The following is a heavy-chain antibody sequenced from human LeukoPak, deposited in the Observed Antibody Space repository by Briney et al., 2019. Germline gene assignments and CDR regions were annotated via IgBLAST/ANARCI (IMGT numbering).Heavy chain of an antibody. CDR3: AREDYDFWSGHTFDY. V-gene: IGHV4-34*01. CDR1: GGSISSYY. D-gene: IGHD3-3*01. J-gene: IGHJ4*02. Sequence: SETLSLTCTVSGGSISSYYWSWIRQPPGKGLEWIGEINHSGSTNYNPSLKSRVTISVDTSKNQFSLKLSSVTAADTAAYYCAREDYDFWSGHTFDYWGQGTLVTVSS. CDR2: INHSGST.